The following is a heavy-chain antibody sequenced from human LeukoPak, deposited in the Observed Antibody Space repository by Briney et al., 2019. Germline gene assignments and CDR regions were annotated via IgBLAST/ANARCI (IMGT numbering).Heavy chain of an antibody. Sequence: ASVKVSCKASGYTFTGYCIHWVRHAPGQGLEWMGWINPYTANTNYAQKLQGRVTMTTDTSTSTAYMELRSLRSDDTAVYYCARGAGGASAENWFDPWGQGTLVTVSS. D-gene: IGHD6-13*01. CDR1: GYTFTGYC. V-gene: IGHV1-18*04. CDR2: INPYTANT. CDR3: ARGAGGASAENWFDP. J-gene: IGHJ5*02.